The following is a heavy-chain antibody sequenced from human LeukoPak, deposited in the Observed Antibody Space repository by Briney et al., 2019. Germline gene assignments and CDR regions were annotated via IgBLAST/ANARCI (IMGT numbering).Heavy chain of an antibody. V-gene: IGHV3-23*01. CDR2: ISVSGGST. CDR1: GFTFRNYA. J-gene: IGHJ4*02. Sequence: PGGSLRLSCAASGFTFRNYAMNWVRQAPGKGLEWVSSISVSGGSTHYADSVKGRFTISRDNSRNTLSLQMNSLRAEDTAVYYCAKRIYYDSSGYAYFDYWGQGTLVTVSS. CDR3: AKRIYYDSSGYAYFDY. D-gene: IGHD3-22*01.